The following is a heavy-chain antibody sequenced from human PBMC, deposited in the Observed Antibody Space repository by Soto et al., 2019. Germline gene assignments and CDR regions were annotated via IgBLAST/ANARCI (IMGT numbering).Heavy chain of an antibody. CDR1: GGSISSGGYY. D-gene: IGHD3-10*01. J-gene: IGHJ4*02. V-gene: IGHV4-31*03. CDR3: ARHHYGSGSTYFDY. CDR2: IYYSGST. Sequence: SETLSLTCTVSGGSISSGGYYWSWIRQHPGKGLEWIGYIYYSGSTYYNPSLKSRVTISVDTSKNQFSLKLNSMTAADTAVYYCARHHYGSGSTYFDYWGQGTLVTVSS.